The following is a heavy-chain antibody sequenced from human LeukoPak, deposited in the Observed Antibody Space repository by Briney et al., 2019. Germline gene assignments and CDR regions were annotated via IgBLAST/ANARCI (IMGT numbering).Heavy chain of an antibody. Sequence: SVKVSCQASGGTFSNYAISWVRQAAGQGLEWMGGIIPIFGTANYAQKFQGRVTITTDESTSTAYMELSSLISEDTAVYYCARENKGEYRDHNWFDPWGQGTLVTVSS. J-gene: IGHJ5*02. CDR1: GGTFSNYA. CDR2: IIPIFGTA. CDR3: ARENKGEYRDHNWFDP. V-gene: IGHV1-69*05. D-gene: IGHD1/OR15-1a*01.